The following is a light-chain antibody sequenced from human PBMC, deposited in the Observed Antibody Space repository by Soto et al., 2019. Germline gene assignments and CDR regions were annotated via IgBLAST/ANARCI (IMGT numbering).Light chain of an antibody. CDR3: QQYNNWRT. CDR2: GAS. J-gene: IGKJ1*01. CDR1: QSVSSSY. V-gene: IGKV3D-15*01. Sequence: EIVMTQSPATLSVSPGERATLSCRASQSVSSSYLAWYQQMRGQAPRLLIYGASTRATGIPDRFSGSGSGTDFTLTISSLQSEDFAVYYCQQYNNWRTFGQGTKVDIK.